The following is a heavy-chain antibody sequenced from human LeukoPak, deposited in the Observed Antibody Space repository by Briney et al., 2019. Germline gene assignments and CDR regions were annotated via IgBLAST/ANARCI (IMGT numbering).Heavy chain of an antibody. CDR2: IYYSGST. Sequence: SETLSLTCTVSGGSISSYYWSWIRQPPGKGLEWIGYIYYSGSTNYNPSLKSRVTISVDTSKNQFSPKLSSVTAADTAVYYCARSSGYYSVVDYWGQGTLVTVSS. CDR3: ARSSGYYSVVDY. D-gene: IGHD3-22*01. CDR1: GGSISSYY. J-gene: IGHJ4*02. V-gene: IGHV4-59*01.